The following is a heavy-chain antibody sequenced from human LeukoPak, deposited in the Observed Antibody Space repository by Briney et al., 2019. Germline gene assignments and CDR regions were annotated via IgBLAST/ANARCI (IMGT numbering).Heavy chain of an antibody. CDR3: ARGLDWFDP. CDR1: GGSISTYY. V-gene: IGHV4-59*01. CDR2: IYYSGST. J-gene: IGHJ5*02. Sequence: SETLSLTCTVSGGSISTYYWSWIRQPPGKGLEWIGYIYYSGSTNYNPSLKSRVTISVDTSKNQFSLKLSSVTAADTAVYFCARGLDWFDPWGQGTLVTVSS. D-gene: IGHD3-16*01.